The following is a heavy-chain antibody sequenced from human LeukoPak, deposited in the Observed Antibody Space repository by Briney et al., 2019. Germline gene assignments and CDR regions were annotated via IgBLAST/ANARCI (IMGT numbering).Heavy chain of an antibody. D-gene: IGHD3-22*01. Sequence: SETLSLTCTVSGGSINSYYWTWIRQPPGKGLEWIGCVSSTGATNYNPSLKSRVTMSVDTSKNQFSLKLSSVTAADTAVCYCAIQASGSSGSSKTNAFDIWGQGTMVTVSS. V-gene: IGHV4-59*12. CDR3: AIQASGSSGSSKTNAFDI. J-gene: IGHJ3*02. CDR2: VSSTGAT. CDR1: GGSINSYY.